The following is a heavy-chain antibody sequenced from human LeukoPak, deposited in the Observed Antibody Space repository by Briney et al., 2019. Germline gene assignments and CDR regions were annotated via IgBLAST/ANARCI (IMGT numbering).Heavy chain of an antibody. J-gene: IGHJ4*02. CDR3: ARDFSGWEYYFDY. CDR1: GFSLSAYW. Sequence: GGSLRLSCAASGFSLSAYWMTWVRQAPGKGLEWVASINRDGSQKNHVDSVKGRFTISRDNAENSLFLQMNSLRAEDTAVYYCARDFSGWEYYFDYWGQGTLVTVSS. V-gene: IGHV3-7*01. CDR2: INRDGSQK. D-gene: IGHD6-19*01.